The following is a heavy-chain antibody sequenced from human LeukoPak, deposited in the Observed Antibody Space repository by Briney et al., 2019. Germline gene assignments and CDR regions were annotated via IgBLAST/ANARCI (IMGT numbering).Heavy chain of an antibody. V-gene: IGHV4-39*07. CDR1: GGSISSSSYY. CDR2: IYYSGGT. D-gene: IGHD4-23*01. CDR3: ARYGGPGIDAFDI. J-gene: IGHJ3*02. Sequence: PSETLSLTCTVSGGSISSSSYYWGWIRQPPGKGLEWIGSIYYSGGTYYNPSLKSRVTISVDTSKNQFSLKLSSVTAADTAVYYCARYGGPGIDAFDIWGQGTMVTVSS.